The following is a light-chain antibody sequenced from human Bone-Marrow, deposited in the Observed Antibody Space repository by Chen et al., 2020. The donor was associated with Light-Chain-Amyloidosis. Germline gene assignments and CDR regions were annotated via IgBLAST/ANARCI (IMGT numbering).Light chain of an antibody. Sequence: NFMLTQPHSVSESPGKTVIISCTRSSGSIATNYVQWYQQRPGSSPTTVIYEYDQRPSGVPDRSSGSIDRSSNAASLTISGLTTEDEADYYCQSYQGSSQGVFGGGTKLTVL. CDR2: EYD. J-gene: IGLJ3*02. CDR3: QSYQGSSQGV. CDR1: SGSIATNY. V-gene: IGLV6-57*01.